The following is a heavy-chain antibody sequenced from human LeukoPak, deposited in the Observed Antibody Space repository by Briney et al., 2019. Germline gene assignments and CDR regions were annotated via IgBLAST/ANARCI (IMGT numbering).Heavy chain of an antibody. CDR2: ITGDSHTI. V-gene: IGHV3-48*01. CDR3: ARDMGIVTGYYVDY. D-gene: IGHD3-9*01. CDR1: GFTFNTYS. J-gene: IGHJ4*02. Sequence: GGSLRLSCAASGFTFNTYSMNWVRQAPGKGLEWISYITGDSHTIYYAGSVKGRFTISRDNAKNSLYLQMNSLRAEDTAVYYCARDMGIVTGYYVDYWGQGTLVTVSS.